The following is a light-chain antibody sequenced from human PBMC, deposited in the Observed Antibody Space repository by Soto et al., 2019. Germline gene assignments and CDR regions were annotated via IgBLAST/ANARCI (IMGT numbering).Light chain of an antibody. J-gene: IGKJ2*01. CDR3: PQSYRSPYP. CDR1: QSINID. CDR2: GAS. V-gene: IGKV1-39*01. Sequence: IQMTQSPSSLSASVGDSVTVTCRASQSINIDLNWYQQKPGKATTRLIYGASSLQSVVPSRFTGGGSRTDFTLTISSLQPEDFATYYCPQSYRSPYPFGQGTKLEIK.